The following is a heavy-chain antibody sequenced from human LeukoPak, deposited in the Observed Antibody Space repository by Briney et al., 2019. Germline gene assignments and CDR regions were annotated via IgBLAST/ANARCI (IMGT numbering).Heavy chain of an antibody. Sequence: QPGGSLRLSCAASGFTFSSYAMSWVRQAPGKGLEWVSAISGGGDNTHYADSVKGRFTISRDNSKNTLFLQMNSLRVEDTAIYYCARDYTTASWGTEADYWGQGTLVTVSS. V-gene: IGHV3-23*01. CDR1: GFTFSSYA. J-gene: IGHJ4*02. CDR2: ISGGGDNT. CDR3: ARDYTTASWGTEADY. D-gene: IGHD2/OR15-2a*01.